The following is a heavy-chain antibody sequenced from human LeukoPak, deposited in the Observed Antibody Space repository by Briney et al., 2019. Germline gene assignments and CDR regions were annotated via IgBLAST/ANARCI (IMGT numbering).Heavy chain of an antibody. CDR1: GFTFSSYA. Sequence: GGSLRLSCAASGFTFSSYAMHWVRQAPGKGLEWVAVISYDGSNKYYADSVKGRFTISRDNSKNTLYLQMNSLRAEDTAVYYCAKDKGWSYYFDYWGQGTLVTVSS. CDR2: ISYDGSNK. V-gene: IGHV3-30-3*01. D-gene: IGHD6-19*01. J-gene: IGHJ4*02. CDR3: AKDKGWSYYFDY.